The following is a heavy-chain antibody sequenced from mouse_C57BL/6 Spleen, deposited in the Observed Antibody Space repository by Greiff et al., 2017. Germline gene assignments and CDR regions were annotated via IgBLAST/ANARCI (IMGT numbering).Heavy chain of an antibody. Sequence: VQLQQSGAELVRPGASVKLSCTASGFNITDDYMHWVKQRPEQGLEWIGWIDPENGDTEYASKFQGKATITADTSSNTAYLQLSSLTSEDTAVYYCTTGGGSYAMDYWGQGTSVTVSS. CDR1: GFNITDDY. D-gene: IGHD1-1*02. CDR3: TTGGGSYAMDY. CDR2: IDPENGDT. V-gene: IGHV14-4*01. J-gene: IGHJ4*01.